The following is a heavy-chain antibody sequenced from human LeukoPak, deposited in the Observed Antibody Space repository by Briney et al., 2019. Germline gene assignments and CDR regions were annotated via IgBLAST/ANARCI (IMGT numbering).Heavy chain of an antibody. CDR2: IYYSGST. CDR3: ARDDYDSNGYFDN. Sequence: SQTLSLTCTLSGGSISSYYSSWIRQPPGKRLEWIGYIYYSGSTNYNPSLKSRVTISVDTSKNQFSLKLSSVTAADTAVYYCARDDYDSNGYFDNWGPRTPVTVSP. V-gene: IGHV4-59*01. CDR1: GGSISSYY. D-gene: IGHD3-22*01. J-gene: IGHJ4*01.